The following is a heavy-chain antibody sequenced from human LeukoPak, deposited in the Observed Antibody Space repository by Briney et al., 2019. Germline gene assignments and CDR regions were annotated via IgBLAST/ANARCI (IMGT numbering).Heavy chain of an antibody. Sequence: PGGSLRLSCAASGYTFDDSGMSWVRQVPGKRLEWVSGLNWNGASTGYADSVKGRFSISRDNARNSLYLQMNSLRVEDTALYFCTRDRTVITVGSYFANWSQGILVTVSS. D-gene: IGHD3-22*01. CDR1: GYTFDDSG. CDR3: TRDRTVITVGSYFAN. J-gene: IGHJ4*02. V-gene: IGHV3-20*04. CDR2: LNWNGAST.